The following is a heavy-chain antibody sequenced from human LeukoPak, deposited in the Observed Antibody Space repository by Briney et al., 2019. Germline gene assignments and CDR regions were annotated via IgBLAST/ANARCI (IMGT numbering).Heavy chain of an antibody. Sequence: PSETLSLTCTVSGGSISSYYWSWIRQPPGKGLEWIGYIYCSGSTNYNPSLKSRVTISVDTSKNQFSLKLSSVTAADTAVYYCARLRGSLPPYFDYWGQGTPVTVSS. CDR2: IYCSGST. D-gene: IGHD3-10*01. J-gene: IGHJ4*02. CDR3: ARLRGSLPPYFDY. V-gene: IGHV4-59*01. CDR1: GGSISSYY.